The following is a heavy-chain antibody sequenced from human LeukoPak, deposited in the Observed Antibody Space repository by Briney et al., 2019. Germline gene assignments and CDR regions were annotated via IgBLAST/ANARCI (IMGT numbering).Heavy chain of an antibody. CDR2: INHSGST. D-gene: IGHD2-21*02. CDR1: GGSFSGYY. V-gene: IGHV4-34*01. CDR3: ARGLVVVTAIPYWFDL. J-gene: IGHJ5*02. Sequence: PSETLSLTCAVYGGSFSGYYWSWIRQPPGKGLEWIGEINHSGSTNYNPSLKSRVTISVDTSKNQFSLELSSVTAADTAVYYCARGLVVVTAIPYWFDLWGQGTLVTVSS.